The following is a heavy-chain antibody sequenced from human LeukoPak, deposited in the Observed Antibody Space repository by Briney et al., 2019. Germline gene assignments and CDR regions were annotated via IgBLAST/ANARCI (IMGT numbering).Heavy chain of an antibody. D-gene: IGHD3-22*01. CDR3: AKARRDSSVDY. CDR2: ISYDGSNK. CDR1: GFTFSSYG. V-gene: IGHV3-30*18. Sequence: GRSLGLSCAASGFTFSSYGMHWVRQAPGKGLEWVAVISYDGSNKYYADSVKGRFTISRDNSKNTLYLQMNSLRAEDTAVYYCAKARRDSSVDYWGQGTLVTVSS. J-gene: IGHJ4*02.